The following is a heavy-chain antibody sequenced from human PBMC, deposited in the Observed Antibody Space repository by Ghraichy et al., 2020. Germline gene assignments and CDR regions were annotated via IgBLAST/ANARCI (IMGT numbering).Heavy chain of an antibody. CDR3: AREEQPGDYYYYYGMDV. Sequence: GGSLRLSCAASGFTFSSYSMNWVRQAPGKGLEWVSYISSSSSTIYYADSVKGRFTISRDNAKNSLYLQMNSLRDEDTAVYYCAREEQPGDYYYYYGMDVWGQGTTVTVSS. CDR1: GFTFSSYS. CDR2: ISSSSSTI. D-gene: IGHD1/OR15-1a*01. J-gene: IGHJ6*02. V-gene: IGHV3-48*02.